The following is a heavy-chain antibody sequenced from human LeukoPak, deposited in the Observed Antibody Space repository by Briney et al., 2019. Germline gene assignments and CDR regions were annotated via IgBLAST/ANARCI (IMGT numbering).Heavy chain of an antibody. CDR1: GVSISSGGYS. CDR2: IYHSGST. Sequence: SQTLSLTCAVSGVSISSGGYSWSWIRQPPGKGLEWIEYIYHSGSTYYNPSLKSRVTISVDRSKNQFSLKLSSVTAADTAVYYCARWGDAFDIWGQGTMVTVSS. CDR3: ARWGDAFDI. D-gene: IGHD4-23*01. J-gene: IGHJ3*02. V-gene: IGHV4-30-2*01.